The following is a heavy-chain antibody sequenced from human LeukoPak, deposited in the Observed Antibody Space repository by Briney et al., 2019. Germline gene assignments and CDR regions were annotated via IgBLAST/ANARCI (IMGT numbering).Heavy chain of an antibody. J-gene: IGHJ4*01. CDR2: IIPILGTE. D-gene: IGHD6-13*01. CDR3: ATGAQRGYSSTWPLLVDY. V-gene: IGHV1-69*04. Sequence: ASVKVSCKASGGTFSSYAISWVRQAPGQGLEWMGRIIPILGTETYAQKFQGRVTITADKSTSTVYMELSSLRSEDTAVYYCATGAQRGYSSTWPLLVDYWGHGTLVTVSS. CDR1: GGTFSSYA.